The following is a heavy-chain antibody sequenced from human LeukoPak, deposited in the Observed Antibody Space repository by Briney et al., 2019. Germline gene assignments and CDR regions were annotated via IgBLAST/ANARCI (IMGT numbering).Heavy chain of an antibody. Sequence: GASVKVSCKASGYTFTSYAISWVRQAPGQGLEWMGRIIPILGIANYAQKFQGRVTITADKSTSTAYMELSSLRSEDTAVYYCARVSIAVAATGDYWGQGTLVTVSS. CDR3: ARVSIAVAATGDY. CDR2: IIPILGIA. J-gene: IGHJ4*02. D-gene: IGHD6-19*01. CDR1: GYTFTSYA. V-gene: IGHV1-69*04.